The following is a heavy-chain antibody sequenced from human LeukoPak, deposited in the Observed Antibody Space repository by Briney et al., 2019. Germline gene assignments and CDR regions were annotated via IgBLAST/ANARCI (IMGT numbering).Heavy chain of an antibody. CDR2: IYYSGST. CDR3: ARRARGTMVRGEKSVGYYFDY. V-gene: IGHV4-39*01. D-gene: IGHD3-10*01. J-gene: IGHJ4*02. CDR1: GGSISSSSYY. Sequence: PSETLSLTCTVSGGSISSSSYYWGWIRQPPGKGLEWIGSIYYSGSTYYNPSLKSRVTISVDTSKNQFSLKLSSVTAADTAVYYCARRARGTMVRGEKSVGYYFDYWGQGTLVTVSP.